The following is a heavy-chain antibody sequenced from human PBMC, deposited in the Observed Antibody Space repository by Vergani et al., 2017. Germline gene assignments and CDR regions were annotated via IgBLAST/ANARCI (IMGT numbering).Heavy chain of an antibody. V-gene: IGHV1-18*01. J-gene: IGHJ6*02. Sequence: QVQLVQSGAEVKKPGASVKVSCKASGYTFTSYGISWVRQAPGQGLEWMGWISAYNGNTNYAQKLQGRVTMTTDTSTSTAYMELRSLRSDDTAVDYCARDKPIIGVVPAAKSDYYYYYVMDVWGQGTTVTVSS. CDR1: GYTFTSYG. CDR3: ARDKPIIGVVPAAKSDYYYYYVMDV. CDR2: ISAYNGNT. D-gene: IGHD2-2*01.